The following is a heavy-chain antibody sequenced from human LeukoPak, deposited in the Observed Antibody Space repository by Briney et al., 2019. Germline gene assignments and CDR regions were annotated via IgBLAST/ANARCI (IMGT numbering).Heavy chain of an antibody. CDR3: ARTTRRIEFGYSGYDYVNY. Sequence: ASVKVSCEASGYTFTGCYMHWVRQAPGQGLEWMGWINPNSGGTNYAQKFQGRVTMTRDTSISTAYMELSRLRSDDTAVYYCARTTRRIEFGYSGYDYVNYWGQGTLVTVSS. V-gene: IGHV1-2*02. J-gene: IGHJ4*02. CDR2: INPNSGGT. D-gene: IGHD5-12*01. CDR1: GYTFTGCY.